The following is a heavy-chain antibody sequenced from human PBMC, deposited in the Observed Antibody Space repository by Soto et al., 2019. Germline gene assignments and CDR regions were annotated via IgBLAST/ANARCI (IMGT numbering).Heavy chain of an antibody. CDR1: GFTFSSYA. Sequence: GGSLRLSCAASGFTFSSYAMTWVRQAPGKGLEWVSGVSGTGGSAYYADSVKGRFTISRDKSKNHFSLELTSLTAADTAVYYCARPHYDGNTFYSFFDYWDQGTLVTVSS. V-gene: IGHV3-23*01. J-gene: IGHJ4*02. CDR3: ARPHYDGNTFYSFFDY. D-gene: IGHD3-22*01. CDR2: VSGTGGSA.